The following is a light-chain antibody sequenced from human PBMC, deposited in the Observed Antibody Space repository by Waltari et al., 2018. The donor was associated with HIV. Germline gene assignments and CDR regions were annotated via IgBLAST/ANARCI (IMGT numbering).Light chain of an antibody. J-gene: IGLJ3*02. CDR1: SNDLGRYDL. CDR3: CSYAGITTWV. CDR2: DVT. Sequence: QSALTQPASVSGSPGQSITISCTGTSNDLGRYDLVSWYQHQPGRAPKLIIYDVTKWPSGASHRVSGSKSGATASLTISGLQAEDEADYYCCSYAGITTWVFGGGTKVTVL. V-gene: IGLV2-23*02.